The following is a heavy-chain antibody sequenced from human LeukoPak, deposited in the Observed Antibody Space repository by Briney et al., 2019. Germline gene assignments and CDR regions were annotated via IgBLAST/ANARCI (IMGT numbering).Heavy chain of an antibody. J-gene: IGHJ5*02. CDR3: ARQPMVRGTNWFDP. Sequence: SETLSLTCTVSGGSISSSSYYWGWIRQPPGKGLEWIGSIYYSGSTYYNPSLKSRVTISVDASKNQFSLKLSSVTAADTAVYYCARQPMVRGTNWFDPWGQGTLVTVSS. D-gene: IGHD3-10*01. CDR1: GGSISSSSYY. V-gene: IGHV4-39*01. CDR2: IYYSGST.